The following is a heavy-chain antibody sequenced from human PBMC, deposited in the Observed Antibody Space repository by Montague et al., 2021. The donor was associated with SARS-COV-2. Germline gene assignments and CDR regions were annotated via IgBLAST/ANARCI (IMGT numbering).Heavy chain of an antibody. D-gene: IGHD3-10*01. J-gene: IGHJ5*02. V-gene: IGHV4-39*01. CDR1: AGTKSAASYH. CDR2: IYYTGST. CDR3: ARRGTVRGGHPGTFDP. Sequence: SETLSLTCTVSAGTKSAASYHRGSTRQTPAQGPEWMGTIYYTGSTYSISSPESRVTDSIDTTKQQFFRNMRPVTAAYTAFYYCARRGTVRGGHPGTFDPWGQLFLVTVS.